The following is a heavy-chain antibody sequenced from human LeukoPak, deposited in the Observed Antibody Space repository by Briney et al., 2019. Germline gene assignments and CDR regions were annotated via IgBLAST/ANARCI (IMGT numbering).Heavy chain of an antibody. CDR1: GFTFSNYW. D-gene: IGHD2-21*02. CDR2: IKQDGSEK. CDR3: ARRPYCGGDCYLFDY. Sequence: GGSLRLSCAASGFTFSNYWMSWVRQAPGKGLEWVANIKQDGSEKYYVDSVKGRFTVSRDNAKISLYLQMNSLRAEDTAVYYCARRPYCGGDCYLFDYWGQGTLVTVSS. J-gene: IGHJ4*02. V-gene: IGHV3-7*01.